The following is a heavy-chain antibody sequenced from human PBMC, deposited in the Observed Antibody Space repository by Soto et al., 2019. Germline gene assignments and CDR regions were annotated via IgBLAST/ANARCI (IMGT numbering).Heavy chain of an antibody. D-gene: IGHD2-21*02. CDR1: GYSFTIYW. CDR2: IDPSDSYT. J-gene: IGHJ6*02. CDR3: ARRWRLGYYYGMDV. Sequence: PGESLKISCNGSGYSFTIYWISLVRQMPGKGLEWMGRIDPSDSYTNYSPSFQGHVTISADKSISTAYLQWSSLKASDAAMYYCARRWRLGYYYGMDVWGQGTTVTVSS. V-gene: IGHV5-10-1*01.